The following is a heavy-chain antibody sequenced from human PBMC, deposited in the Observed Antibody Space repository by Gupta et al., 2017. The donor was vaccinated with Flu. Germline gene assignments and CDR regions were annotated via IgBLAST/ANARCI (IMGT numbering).Heavy chain of an antibody. D-gene: IGHD2-2*01. CDR2: INHSGST. CDR3: ARRSRIVVVPAAKNYYYGMDV. Sequence: VQLQQWGAGLLKPSETLSLTCAVYGGSFSGYYWSWIRQPPGKGLEWIGEINHSGSTNYNPSLKSRVTISVDTSKNQFSLKLSSVTAADTAVYYCARRSRIVVVPAAKNYYYGMDVWGQGTTVTVSS. J-gene: IGHJ6*02. V-gene: IGHV4-34*01. CDR1: GGSFSGYY.